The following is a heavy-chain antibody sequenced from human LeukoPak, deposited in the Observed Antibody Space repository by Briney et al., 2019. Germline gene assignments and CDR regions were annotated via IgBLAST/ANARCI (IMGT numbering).Heavy chain of an antibody. D-gene: IGHD5-12*01. Sequence: GGSLRLSCAASGFTFSNHWMHWVRQAPGKGLMWVSRISRGASRTDYADSVKGRFTISRDDAKNTLYLQMNSLRADDTAVYYCAREFTGYGNTDYWGQGTLVTVSS. J-gene: IGHJ4*02. CDR3: AREFTGYGNTDY. V-gene: IGHV3-74*01. CDR2: ISRGASRT. CDR1: GFTFSNHW.